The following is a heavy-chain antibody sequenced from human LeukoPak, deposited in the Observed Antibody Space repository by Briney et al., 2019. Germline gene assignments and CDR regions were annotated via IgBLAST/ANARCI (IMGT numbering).Heavy chain of an antibody. D-gene: IGHD1-26*01. CDR2: ISGSGGST. CDR1: GFTFSSYA. V-gene: IGHV3-23*01. CDR3: TTDPIVGAGGAFDI. Sequence: GGSLRLSCAASGFTFSSYAMCWVRQAPGKGVEWVSAISGSGGSTYYAGSVKGRFTISRDNSKNTLYLQMNSLKTEDTAVYYCTTDPIVGAGGAFDIWGQGTMVTVSS. J-gene: IGHJ3*02.